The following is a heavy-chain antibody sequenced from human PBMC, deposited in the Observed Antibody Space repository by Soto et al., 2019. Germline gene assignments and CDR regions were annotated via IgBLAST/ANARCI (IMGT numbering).Heavy chain of an antibody. V-gene: IGHV1-18*01. Sequence: ASVKVSCKASGYTFTNYGISWVRQAPGQGLEWMGWISAYNSNTNYAQKLQGRVTMTTDTSTSTAYMELRSLRSDDTAVYYCARDRPLTRGIAVAGDYFDYWGQGTLVTVSS. CDR2: ISAYNSNT. D-gene: IGHD6-19*01. CDR1: GYTFTNYG. CDR3: ARDRPLTRGIAVAGDYFDY. J-gene: IGHJ4*02.